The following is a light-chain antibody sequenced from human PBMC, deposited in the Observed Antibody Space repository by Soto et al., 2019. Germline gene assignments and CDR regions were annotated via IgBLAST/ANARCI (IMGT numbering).Light chain of an antibody. CDR1: SSDVGGYNF. V-gene: IGLV2-8*01. Sequence: QSALTQPPSASGSPGQSVTVSCTGTSSDVGGYNFVSWYQHHPGKAPKLIIYEISKRPSGVPDRLSGSKSGNTASLTVSGLQAEDEADYFCSSYAGNNNYVFGTGTKVTVL. J-gene: IGLJ1*01. CDR2: EIS. CDR3: SSYAGNNNYV.